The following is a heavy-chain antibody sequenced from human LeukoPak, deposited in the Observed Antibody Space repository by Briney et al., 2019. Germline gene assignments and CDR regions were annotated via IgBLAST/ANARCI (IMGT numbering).Heavy chain of an antibody. CDR2: VKEDGSEK. D-gene: IGHD4-23*01. CDR3: AREQYGGKDY. CDR1: GFTFSGYC. Sequence: PGGSLRLSCAASGFTFSGYCLSWVRQAPGKGLEWVANVKEDGSEKYYLDSVKGRFTISRDNAKNSLYLQMNSLRAEDTAAYYCAREQYGGKDYWGQGTLVTVSS. J-gene: IGHJ4*02. V-gene: IGHV3-7*03.